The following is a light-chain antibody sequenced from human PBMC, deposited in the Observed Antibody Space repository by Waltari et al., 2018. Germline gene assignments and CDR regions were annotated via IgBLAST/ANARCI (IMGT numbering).Light chain of an antibody. CDR3: SSYTSSDVV. Sequence: SALSQPASVSGSPGQSITISCTGTSSAVAAFDFFSWYQQYPGEAPKLLIYDVSHRPPGVSNRFSGSKSGNTASLTISGLQVEDEADYYCSSYTSSDVVFGGGTKVTVI. J-gene: IGLJ2*01. CDR2: DVS. CDR1: SSAVAAFDF. V-gene: IGLV2-14*03.